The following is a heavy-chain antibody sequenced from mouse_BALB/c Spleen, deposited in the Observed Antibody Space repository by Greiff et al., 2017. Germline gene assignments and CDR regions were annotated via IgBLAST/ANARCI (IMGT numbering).Heavy chain of an antibody. CDR3: ARDHWVITTVLDY. J-gene: IGHJ2*01. Sequence: DVKLVESGGGLVQPGGSLRLSCATSGFTFTDYYMSWVRQPPGKALEWLGFIRNKANGYTTEYSASVKGRFTISRDNSQSILYLQMNTLRAEDSATYYCARDHWVITTVLDYWGQGTTLTVSS. V-gene: IGHV7-3*02. CDR2: IRNKANGYTT. D-gene: IGHD1-1*01. CDR1: GFTFTDYY.